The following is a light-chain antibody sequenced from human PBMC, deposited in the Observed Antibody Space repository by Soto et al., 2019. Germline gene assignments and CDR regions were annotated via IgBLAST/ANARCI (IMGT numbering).Light chain of an antibody. CDR2: GAS. CDR1: QSVRSN. J-gene: IGKJ1*01. Sequence: EIVMTQSPATLSVSPGERVTLSCRASQSVRSNLAWYQQKPGQAPGLLIYGASTRAAGPPARFSGGGSGTEFTLTISSLQSEDFAVYYCQQYKSWPRTFGQGTKVEIK. V-gene: IGKV3-15*01. CDR3: QQYKSWPRT.